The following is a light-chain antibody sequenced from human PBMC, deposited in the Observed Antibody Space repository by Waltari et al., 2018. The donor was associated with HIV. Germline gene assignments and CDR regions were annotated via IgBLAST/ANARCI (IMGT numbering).Light chain of an antibody. V-gene: IGLV2-23*01. CDR1: SSDVGRYNL. J-gene: IGLJ1*01. CDR3: CSYTGSSTRRPYV. Sequence: QSALTQPASVSGSPGQSITISCTGTSSDVGRYNLVSWYQQHPGKAPKVMIYEGSKRPSVFFIRFSGPKSVNTASLTISGLQAEDEADYYCCSYTGSSTRRPYVFGTGTKVTVL. CDR2: EGS.